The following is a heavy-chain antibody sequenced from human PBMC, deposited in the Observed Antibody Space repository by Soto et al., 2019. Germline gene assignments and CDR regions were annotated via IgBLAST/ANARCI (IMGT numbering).Heavy chain of an antibody. CDR2: IHYSGST. J-gene: IGHJ4*02. CDR3: ARDNDPFDY. V-gene: IGHV4-59*01. CDR1: GGSISSYY. Sequence: KPSETLSLTCTVSGGSISSYYWCWIRQPPGKGLEWIGYIHYSGSTNYNPSLKSRVTISVDTTKNQLSLKLSPVAAADTSVYYCARDNDPFDYWGQGTLVTVSS.